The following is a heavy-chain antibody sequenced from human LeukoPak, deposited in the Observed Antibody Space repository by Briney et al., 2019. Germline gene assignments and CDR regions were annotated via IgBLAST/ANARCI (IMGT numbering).Heavy chain of an antibody. J-gene: IGHJ4*02. CDR2: ISGSGGST. Sequence: ASVKVSCKASGFTFSSYAMSWVRQAPGKGLEWVSAISGSGGSTYYADSVKGRFTISRDNSKNTLYLQMNSLRADDTAVYYCAKGTAADYDSSGYYYWGQGTLVTVSS. V-gene: IGHV3-23*01. CDR3: AKGTAADYDSSGYYY. CDR1: GFTFSSYA. D-gene: IGHD3-22*01.